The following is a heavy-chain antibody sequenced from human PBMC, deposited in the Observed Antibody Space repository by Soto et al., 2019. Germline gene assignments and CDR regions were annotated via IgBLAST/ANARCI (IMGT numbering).Heavy chain of an antibody. V-gene: IGHV1-24*01. CDR1: GYTLTELS. D-gene: IGHD3-22*01. CDR3: ATGYYDSSGYPKGHSYVPLPFDY. CDR2: FDPEDGET. J-gene: IGHJ4*02. Sequence: ASVKVSCKVSGYTLTELSMHWVRQAPGKGLEWMGGFDPEDGETIYAQKFQGRVTMTEDTSTDTAYMELSSLRSEDTAVYYCATGYYDSSGYPKGHSYVPLPFDYWGQGTLVTVSS.